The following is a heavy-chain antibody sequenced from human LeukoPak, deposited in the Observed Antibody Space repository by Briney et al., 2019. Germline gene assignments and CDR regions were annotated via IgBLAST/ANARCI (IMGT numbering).Heavy chain of an antibody. V-gene: IGHV1-18*01. CDR2: ISAYNGNT. CDR3: ARDSPMIVVVFDAFDI. J-gene: IGHJ3*02. D-gene: IGHD3-22*01. Sequence: ASVKVSCKASGYTFTSYGISWVRQAPGQGLEWMGWISAYNGNTNYAQKLQGRVTMTTDTSTSTAYMELRSLRSDDTAVYYCARDSPMIVVVFDAFDIWGQGTMVTVPS. CDR1: GYTFTSYG.